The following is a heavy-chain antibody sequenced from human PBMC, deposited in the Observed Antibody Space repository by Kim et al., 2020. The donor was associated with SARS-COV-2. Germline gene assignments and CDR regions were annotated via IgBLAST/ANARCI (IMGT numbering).Heavy chain of an antibody. CDR1: GFIFSASN. Sequence: GGSLRLSCAASGFIFSASNMHWVRQASGKGLEWVGRIRSKANTYATAYAASVKGRFTISRDDSKNTPYLQMNSLKAGDTAVYYSTSNPTGIAVAGNAFDMWGHGTMVTVSS. D-gene: IGHD6-19*01. V-gene: IGHV3-73*01. CDR3: TSNPTGIAVAGNAFDM. J-gene: IGHJ3*02. CDR2: IRSKANTYAT.